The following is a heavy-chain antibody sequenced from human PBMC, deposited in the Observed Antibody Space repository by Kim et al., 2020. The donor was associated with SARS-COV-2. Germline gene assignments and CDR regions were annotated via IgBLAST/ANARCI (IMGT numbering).Heavy chain of an antibody. CDR1: GGSISSGSYY. J-gene: IGHJ5*02. CDR3: AREVGATSRWFDP. D-gene: IGHD1-26*01. V-gene: IGHV4-61*02. CDR2: IYTSGST. Sequence: SETLSLTCTVSGGSISSGSYYWSWIRQPAGKGLEWIGRIYTSGSTNYNPSPKSRVTISVDTSKNQFSLKLSSVTAADTAVYYCAREVGATSRWFDPWGQGTLVTVSS.